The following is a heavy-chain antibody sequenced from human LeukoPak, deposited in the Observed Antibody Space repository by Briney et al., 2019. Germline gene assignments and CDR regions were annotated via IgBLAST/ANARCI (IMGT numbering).Heavy chain of an antibody. Sequence: GGSLRLSCVAAEFTFSSQWMSWVRQAPGKGLEWVPNIKQDGREKYYVDSVKGRFTISRDNAKNSQYLQMSRPRAEETAVYYCARDGGYCIGGSCYWEYWGQGTLVTVSS. CDR2: IKQDGREK. D-gene: IGHD2-15*01. CDR3: ARDGGYCIGGSCYWEY. CDR1: EFTFSSQW. J-gene: IGHJ4*02. V-gene: IGHV3-7*01.